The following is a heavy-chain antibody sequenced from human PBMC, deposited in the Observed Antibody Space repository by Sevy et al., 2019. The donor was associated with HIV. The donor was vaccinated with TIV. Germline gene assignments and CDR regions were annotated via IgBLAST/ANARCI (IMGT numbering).Heavy chain of an antibody. V-gene: IGHV3-30*04. CDR3: ARVSTNSGYDNNWFDP. CDR2: ISYDGSNK. D-gene: IGHD5-12*01. J-gene: IGHJ5*02. Sequence: GGSLRLSCAASGFTFSSYAMHWVRQAPSKGLEWVAVISYDGSNKYYADSVKGRFTISRDNSKNTLYLQMNSLGAEDTAVYYCARVSTNSGYDNNWFDPWGQGTLVTVSS. CDR1: GFTFSSYA.